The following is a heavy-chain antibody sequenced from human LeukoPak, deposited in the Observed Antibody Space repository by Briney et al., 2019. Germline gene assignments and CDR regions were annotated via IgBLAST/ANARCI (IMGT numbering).Heavy chain of an antibody. CDR2: ISGRSTYI. CDR1: GFTYTKHA. Sequence: GGSLRLSCAASGFTYTKHAMHWVRQAPGKGLEWVSSISGRSTYIYYADSVKGRFTISRDNSKNTVYLQMNSLRAEDTAVYYCATKSFYDSSGYYLNSWGQGTLVTVSS. CDR3: ATKSFYDSSGYYLNS. J-gene: IGHJ4*02. D-gene: IGHD3-22*01. V-gene: IGHV3-21*04.